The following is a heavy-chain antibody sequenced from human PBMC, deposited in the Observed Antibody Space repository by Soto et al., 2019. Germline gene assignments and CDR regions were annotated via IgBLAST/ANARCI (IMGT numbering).Heavy chain of an antibody. CDR3: ARDRGDGYNNI. CDR2: IIPIFGTA. Sequence: GASVKVSCKASGGTFSSYAISWVRQAPGQGLEWMGGIIPIFGTANYAQKFQGRVTITADKSTSTAYMELSSLRSEDTAVYYCARDRGDGYNNIWGQGTMVTVSS. CDR1: GGTFSSYA. J-gene: IGHJ3*02. D-gene: IGHD5-12*01. V-gene: IGHV1-69*06.